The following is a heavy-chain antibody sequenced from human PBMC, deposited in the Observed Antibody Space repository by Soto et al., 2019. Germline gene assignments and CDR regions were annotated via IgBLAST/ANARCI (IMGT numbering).Heavy chain of an antibody. CDR3: ARQTWGCSGGSCYSLGFDY. V-gene: IGHV4-39*01. CDR2: IYYSGST. J-gene: IGHJ4*02. D-gene: IGHD2-15*01. Sequence: QLQESGPGLVKPAETLSLTCTVSGGSISSSSYYWGWIRQPPGKVLEWIGSIYYSGSTYYNPSLKSRVTISVDTSKNQFSLKLCSVTAADTAVYYCARQTWGCSGGSCYSLGFDYWGQGTLVTVSS. CDR1: GGSISSSSYY.